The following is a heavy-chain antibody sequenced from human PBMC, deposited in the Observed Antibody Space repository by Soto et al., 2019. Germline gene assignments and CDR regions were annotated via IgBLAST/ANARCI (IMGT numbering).Heavy chain of an antibody. V-gene: IGHV1-69*01. CDR3: ARDIVVVPASRGWFDP. D-gene: IGHD2-2*01. CDR2: IIPIFGTA. Sequence: QVQLVQSGAEVKKPGSSVKVSCKASGGTFSSYAISCVRQAPGQGLEWMGGIIPIFGTANYAQKFQGRVTITADESTSTAYMELSSLRSEDTAVYYCARDIVVVPASRGWFDPWGQGSLVTVSS. J-gene: IGHJ5*02. CDR1: GGTFSSYA.